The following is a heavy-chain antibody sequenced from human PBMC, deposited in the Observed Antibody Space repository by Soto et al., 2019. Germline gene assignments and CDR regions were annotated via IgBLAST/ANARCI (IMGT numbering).Heavy chain of an antibody. CDR3: ARVWDYGDHEYYFDY. V-gene: IGHV4-4*07. Sequence: GSTNYNPSLKSRVTMSVDTSKNQFSLKLSSVTAADTAVYYCARVWDYGDHEYYFDYWGQGTLVTVSS. D-gene: IGHD4-17*01. CDR2: GST. J-gene: IGHJ4*02.